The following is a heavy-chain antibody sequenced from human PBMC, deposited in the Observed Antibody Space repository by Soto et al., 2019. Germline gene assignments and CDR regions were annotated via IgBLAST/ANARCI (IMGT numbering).Heavy chain of an antibody. CDR1: GFTFSSYA. J-gene: IGHJ6*02. CDR3: AKFMEQQQLTTYYYYGMDV. D-gene: IGHD6-13*01. CDR2: ISGSGGST. V-gene: IGHV3-23*01. Sequence: EVQLLESGGGLVQPGGSLRLSCAASGFTFSSYAMNWVRQAPGKGLEWVSAISGSGGSTYYADSVKGRFTISRDNSKNTLYLQMSSLRAEDTAVYYCAKFMEQQQLTTYYYYGMDVWGQGTTVTVSS.